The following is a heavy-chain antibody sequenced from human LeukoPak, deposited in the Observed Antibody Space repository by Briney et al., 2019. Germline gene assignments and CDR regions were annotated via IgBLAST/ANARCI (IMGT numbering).Heavy chain of an antibody. Sequence: GGSLRLSCAASGFTFDDYAMHWVRQAPGKGLEWFSGSSWNSRSIGYADSVKRRFTISRDNAKNSLYLQMNSLRDEDTALYYCAKDKEGAFDYWGQGTLVTVSS. CDR1: GFTFDDYA. J-gene: IGHJ4*02. CDR2: SSWNSRSI. V-gene: IGHV3-9*01. D-gene: IGHD3-16*01. CDR3: AKDKEGAFDY.